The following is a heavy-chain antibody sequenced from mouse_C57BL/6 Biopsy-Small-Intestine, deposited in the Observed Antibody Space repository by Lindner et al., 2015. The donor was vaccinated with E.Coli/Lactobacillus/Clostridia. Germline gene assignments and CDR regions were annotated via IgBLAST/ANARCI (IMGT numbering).Heavy chain of an antibody. V-gene: IGHV3-6*01. Sequence: VQLQESGPGLRETWSVSDSHLLCLWLLHHQWLLLELDPTVSRNKLEWMGYISYDGSNNYNPSLNNRISVTRDTSKNQFFLKLNSVTNEDTATYYCARRFYEWGHGTTLTVSS. J-gene: IGHJ2*01. CDR2: ISYDGSN. CDR3: ARRFYE. D-gene: IGHD1-1*01. CDR1: LLHHQWLL.